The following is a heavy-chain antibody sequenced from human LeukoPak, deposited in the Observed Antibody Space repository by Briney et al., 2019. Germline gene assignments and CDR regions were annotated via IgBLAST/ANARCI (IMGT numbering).Heavy chain of an antibody. CDR3: AREAYCSGGSCYYFDY. D-gene: IGHD2-15*01. Sequence: PGGSLRLSCAASGFTFSSYTMNWVRQAPGKGLEWVSSISSGSNYIYYADSLKGRFTISRDNARNSLYLQMNGLRAEDTAVYYCAREAYCSGGSCYYFDYWGQGTLVTVSS. J-gene: IGHJ4*02. CDR1: GFTFSSYT. CDR2: ISSGSNYI. V-gene: IGHV3-21*01.